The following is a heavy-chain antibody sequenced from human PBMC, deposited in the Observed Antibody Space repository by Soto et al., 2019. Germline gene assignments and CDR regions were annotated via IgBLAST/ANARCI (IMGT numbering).Heavy chain of an antibody. D-gene: IGHD3-22*01. CDR2: ISAYNGIT. V-gene: IGHV1-18*01. Sequence: ASVKVSCKASGYTFTSYGISWVRQAPGQGLEWMGWISAYNGITNYAQKLQGRVTMTTDTSTSTAYMELRSLRSDDTAVYYCARERTAAYDSSGYYPQFDYWGQGTLVTVSS. CDR1: GYTFTSYG. CDR3: ARERTAAYDSSGYYPQFDY. J-gene: IGHJ4*02.